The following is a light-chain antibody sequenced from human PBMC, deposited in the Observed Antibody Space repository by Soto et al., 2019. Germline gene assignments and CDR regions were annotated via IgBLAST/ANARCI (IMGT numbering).Light chain of an antibody. CDR1: SSNIGSNY. Sequence: QSVLTQPPSASGTPGQRVTISCSGSSSNIGSNYVSWYQQLPGTAPKLLIYSNSRRPSGVPDRFSGSKSATSASLVISGLRSEDEADYYCAAWDDSLSGRVFGGGTKLTVL. CDR2: SNS. V-gene: IGLV1-47*02. J-gene: IGLJ3*02. CDR3: AAWDDSLSGRV.